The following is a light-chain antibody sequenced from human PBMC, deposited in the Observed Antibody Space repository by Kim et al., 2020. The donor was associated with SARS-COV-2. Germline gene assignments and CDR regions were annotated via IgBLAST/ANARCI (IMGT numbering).Light chain of an antibody. J-gene: IGKJ4*01. Sequence: GSPGETATLSCRANQSVAANLAWYQQKPGQAPRLLIYGAFTRATGIPVRFSGSGSGTDFTPTISSLQPEDFALYFCQHYINWPLTFGGGTKVDIK. CDR1: QSVAAN. V-gene: IGKV3D-15*01. CDR2: GAF. CDR3: QHYINWPLT.